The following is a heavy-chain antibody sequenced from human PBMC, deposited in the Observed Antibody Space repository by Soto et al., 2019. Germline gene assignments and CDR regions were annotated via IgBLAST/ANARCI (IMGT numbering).Heavy chain of an antibody. Sequence: ASVKVSCKASGYTFTSYGISWVRQAPGQGLEWMGWISAYNGNTNYAQKFQERVTITRDMSTSTAYMELSSLRSEDTAVYYCAADGLKPTHAFDIWGRGTMVTVSS. CDR3: AADGLKPTHAFDI. D-gene: IGHD2-21*01. CDR1: GYTFTSYG. CDR2: ISAYNGNT. J-gene: IGHJ3*02. V-gene: IGHV1-18*01.